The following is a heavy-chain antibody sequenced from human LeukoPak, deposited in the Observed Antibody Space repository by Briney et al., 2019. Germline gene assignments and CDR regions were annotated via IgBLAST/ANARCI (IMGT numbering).Heavy chain of an antibody. Sequence: SSETLSLTCAGYGGSFSGYYWSWLGRRPGKGREWSGEINNSGSTNYNTSLKSRVTISVDTSKNQFSLKLSSVTAADTAVYYCARGVSSGWYYRFPGGYFDYWGQGTLVAVSS. CDR3: ARGVSSGWYYRFPGGYFDY. D-gene: IGHD6-19*01. CDR2: INNSGST. J-gene: IGHJ4*02. CDR1: GGSFSGYY. V-gene: IGHV4-34*01.